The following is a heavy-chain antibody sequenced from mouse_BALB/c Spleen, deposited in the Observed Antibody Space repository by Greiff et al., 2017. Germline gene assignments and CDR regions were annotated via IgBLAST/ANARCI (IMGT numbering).Heavy chain of an antibody. J-gene: IGHJ4*01. Sequence: EVHLVESGGDLVKPGGSLKLSCAASGFTFSSYGMSWVRQTPDKRLEWVATISSGGSYTYYPDSVKGRFTISRDNAKNTLYLQMSSLKSEDTAMYYCARQKGDYWGQGTSVTVSS. CDR3: ARQKGDY. CDR2: ISSGGSYT. V-gene: IGHV5-6*01. CDR1: GFTFSSYG.